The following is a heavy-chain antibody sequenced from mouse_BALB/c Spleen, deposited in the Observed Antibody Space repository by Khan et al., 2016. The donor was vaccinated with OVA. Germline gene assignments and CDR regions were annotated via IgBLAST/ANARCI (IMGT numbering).Heavy chain of an antibody. V-gene: IGHV1-7*01. D-gene: IGHD1-1*01. J-gene: IGHJ2*01. CDR1: GYTFINYW. CDR2: INPSTGYT. CDR3: ARRGLRWDFDY. Sequence: QVQLQQSGAELAKPGASVKMSCKASGYTFINYWILWVKQRPGQGLEWIGYINPSTGYTEYNQKFKDKATLTADKSTSTAYMKLRSTTSEDSAVDYCARRGLRWDFDYWGQGTTLTVSS.